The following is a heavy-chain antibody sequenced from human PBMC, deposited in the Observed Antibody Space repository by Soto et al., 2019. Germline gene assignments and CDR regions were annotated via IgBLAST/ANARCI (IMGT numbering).Heavy chain of an antibody. CDR1: GGSISGSSYY. J-gene: IGHJ4*02. Sequence: SETLSLTCTVSGGSISGSSYYWGWIRQPPGKGLECIGSVHYSGSTDYNPSLKSRVTISVDTSKNQFSLKLTSVTAADTAVYFCASFSGATYGDYGGGINYWGQGTLVTVSS. CDR3: ASFSGATYGDYGGGINY. V-gene: IGHV4-39*01. CDR2: VHYSGST. D-gene: IGHD4-17*01.